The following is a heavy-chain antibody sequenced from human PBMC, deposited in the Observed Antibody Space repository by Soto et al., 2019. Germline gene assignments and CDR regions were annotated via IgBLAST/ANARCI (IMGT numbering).Heavy chain of an antibody. CDR2: ISAYNGNT. V-gene: IGHV1-18*04. CDR3: ARDVDTAMVTGSDAFDI. D-gene: IGHD5-18*01. J-gene: IGHJ3*02. Sequence: GASVKVSCKASGYTFTSYGISWVRHAPGQGLEWMGWISAYNGNTNYAQKLQGRVTMNTDTSTSTAYMELRSLRSDDTAVYYCARDVDTAMVTGSDAFDIWGQGTMVTVSS. CDR1: GYTFTSYG.